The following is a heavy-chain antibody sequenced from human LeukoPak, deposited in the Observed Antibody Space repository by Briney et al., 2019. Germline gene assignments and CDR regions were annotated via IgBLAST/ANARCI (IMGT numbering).Heavy chain of an antibody. V-gene: IGHV3-9*01. Sequence: PGRSLRLSCVTSGFNFTNHAMHWVRQAPGKGLEWVSGIQHDSANTGYSASVKGQFTISRDDAKRTLFLEMNGLRSDDTALYYCAKDRGTGYTYGELDSWGQGTLVSVSS. CDR3: AKDRGTGYTYGELDS. D-gene: IGHD5-18*01. CDR1: GFNFTNHA. CDR2: IQHDSANT. J-gene: IGHJ5*01.